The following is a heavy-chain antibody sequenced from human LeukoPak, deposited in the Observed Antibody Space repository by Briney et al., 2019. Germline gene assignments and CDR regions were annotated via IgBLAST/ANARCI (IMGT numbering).Heavy chain of an antibody. J-gene: IGHJ4*02. D-gene: IGHD3-10*01. CDR1: GYTFTAYY. CDR3: ARERRFGDLLFFDY. Sequence: ASVKVSCKASGYTFTAYYMHWMRQAPGQGLEWMGRINPNSGDTNYAQNFQGRVTMTRDTSGSTSNMELSRLRSDDSAVYYCARERRFGDLLFFDYWGLGTLVTVSS. V-gene: IGHV1-2*06. CDR2: INPNSGDT.